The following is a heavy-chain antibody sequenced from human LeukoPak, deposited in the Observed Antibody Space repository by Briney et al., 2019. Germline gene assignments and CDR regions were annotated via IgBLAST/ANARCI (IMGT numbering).Heavy chain of an antibody. Sequence: PGKSLRLSCAASGFTFNNYGMHWVRQAPVKGLEWVAVISYDGRNIHYPDSVKGRFTISRDISTDTLWLQMDSLRTEDTAVYYCAKGPLRGTAAAIDYWGQGTLVTVSS. CDR2: ISYDGRNI. D-gene: IGHD2-2*01. CDR1: GFTFNNYG. V-gene: IGHV3-30*18. CDR3: AKGPLRGTAAAIDY. J-gene: IGHJ4*02.